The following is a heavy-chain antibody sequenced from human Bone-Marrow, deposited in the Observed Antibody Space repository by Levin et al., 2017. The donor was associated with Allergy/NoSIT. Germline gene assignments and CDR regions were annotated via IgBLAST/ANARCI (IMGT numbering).Heavy chain of an antibody. D-gene: IGHD3-9*01. V-gene: IGHV3-30*04. CDR3: AAFNYDILTGPDY. J-gene: IGHJ4*02. CDR2: ISYDGSNK. CDR1: GFTFSSYA. Sequence: GGSLRLSCAASGFTFSSYAMHWVRQAPGKGLEWVAVISYDGSNKYYADSVKGRFTISRDNSKNTLYLQMNSLRAEDTAVYYCAAFNYDILTGPDYWGQGTLVTVSS.